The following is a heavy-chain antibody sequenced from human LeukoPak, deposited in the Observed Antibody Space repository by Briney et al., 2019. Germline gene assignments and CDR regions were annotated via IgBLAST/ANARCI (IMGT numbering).Heavy chain of an antibody. J-gene: IGHJ4*02. CDR1: GFTFSSYA. CDR3: AKRYNGSSGLYNFDY. V-gene: IGHV3-23*01. Sequence: GGSLRLSCAASGFTFSSYAMSWVRQAPGKGLEGVSSITGSTGSTYYADSVKGRFTISRDNSKNTLYLQMNSLRAEDTAVYYCAKRYNGSSGLYNFDYWGQGTLVTVSS. CDR2: ITGSTGST. D-gene: IGHD1-26*01.